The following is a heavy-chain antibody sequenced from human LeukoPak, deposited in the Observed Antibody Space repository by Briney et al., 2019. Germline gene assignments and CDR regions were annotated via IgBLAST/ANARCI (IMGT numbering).Heavy chain of an antibody. V-gene: IGHV1-8*03. Sequence: ASVKVSCKASGYTFTSYDVNWVRQVAGQGLEWMGWMNPNSGNTGYAQKFQGRVTITRNTSITTSYMELSSLRSEDTAVYYCAREAPSMIVTTYYYGMDVWGQGTTVTVSS. CDR2: MNPNSGNT. CDR3: AREAPSMIVTTYYYGMDV. J-gene: IGHJ6*02. CDR1: GYTFTSYD. D-gene: IGHD3-22*01.